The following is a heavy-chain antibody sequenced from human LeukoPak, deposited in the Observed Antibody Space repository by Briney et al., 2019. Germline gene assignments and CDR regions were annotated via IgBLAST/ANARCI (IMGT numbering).Heavy chain of an antibody. V-gene: IGHV3-74*01. CDR1: GFTFSSYW. D-gene: IGHD2-2*01. CDR2: IKSDGSST. CDR3: ARDYASVPAAIWGNWFDP. Sequence: GGSLRLSCAASGFTFSSYWMHWVRQAPGKGLVWVSRIKSDGSSTTYADSVKGRFTISRDNAKNTLYLQMNSLRAEDTAVYYCARDYASVPAAIWGNWFDPWGQGTLVTVSS. J-gene: IGHJ5*02.